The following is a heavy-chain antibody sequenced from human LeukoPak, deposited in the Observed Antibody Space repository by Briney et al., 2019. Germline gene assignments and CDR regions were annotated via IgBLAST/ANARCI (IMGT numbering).Heavy chain of an antibody. Sequence: PGGSLRLSCAASGSTFQHHAIHWVRRVPGKGLEWVSGINWNSAKIGYADSVKGRFTISRDNAKNSVSLQMNSLRGEDTALYYCAKDKSAFYNGYDWDLDIWGQGTLVTVSS. J-gene: IGHJ4*02. V-gene: IGHV3-9*01. CDR3: AKDKSAFYNGYDWDLDI. D-gene: IGHD5-12*01. CDR2: INWNSAKI. CDR1: GSTFQHHA.